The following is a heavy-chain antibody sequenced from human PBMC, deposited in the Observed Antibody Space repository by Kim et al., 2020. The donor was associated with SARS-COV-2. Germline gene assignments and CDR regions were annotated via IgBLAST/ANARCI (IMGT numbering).Heavy chain of an antibody. CDR1: GGSFSGYY. Sequence: SETLSLTCAVYGGSFSGYYWSWLRQSPGKGLEWIWETNNSGSTNYNPSSKSRATISVETSKNQFSPNLNSVTAADTAVYYCARERIAMVRGVIMDYWGQGTLVTVSS. D-gene: IGHD3-10*01. CDR2: TNNSGST. J-gene: IGHJ4*02. CDR3: ARERIAMVRGVIMDY. V-gene: IGHV4-34*01.